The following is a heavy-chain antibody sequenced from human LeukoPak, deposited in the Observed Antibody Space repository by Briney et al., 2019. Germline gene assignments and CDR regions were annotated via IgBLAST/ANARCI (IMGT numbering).Heavy chain of an antibody. CDR2: TSSSSSTR. V-gene: IGHV3-48*02. CDR1: GFTFSSYG. D-gene: IGHD3-10*01. J-gene: IGHJ4*02. CDR3: ARDGSGSYGVPYVFDY. Sequence: PGGSLRLSCAASGFTFSSYGMNWVRQAPGKGLEWVSYTSSSSSTRYYADSVKGRFTISRDNAKNSLYLQMDSLRDEDTAVYYCARDGSGSYGVPYVFDYWGQGTLVTVSS.